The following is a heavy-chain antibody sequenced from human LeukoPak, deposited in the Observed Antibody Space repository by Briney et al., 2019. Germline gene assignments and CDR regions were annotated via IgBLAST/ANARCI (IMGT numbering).Heavy chain of an antibody. CDR2: ISAYNGNT. CDR3: VRSPYYYYMDV. CDR1: GYSFTGHY. J-gene: IGHJ6*03. V-gene: IGHV1-18*04. Sequence: ASVKVSCKASGYSFTGHYMHWVRQAPGQGLEWMGWISAYNGNTNYAQKLQGRVTMTTDTSTSTAYMELRSLRSDDTAVYYCVRSPYYYYMDVWGKGTTVTVSS.